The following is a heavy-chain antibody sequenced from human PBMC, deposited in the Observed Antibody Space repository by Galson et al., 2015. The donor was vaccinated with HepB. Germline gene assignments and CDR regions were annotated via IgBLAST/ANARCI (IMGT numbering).Heavy chain of an antibody. Sequence: SLRLSCAASGFTFSSYSMNWVRQAPGKGLEWVSYISSSSSTIYYADSVKGRFTISRDNAKNSLYLQMNSLRAEDTAVYYCARDLFTDTAMVTNAFDIWGQGTMVTVSS. V-gene: IGHV3-48*01. D-gene: IGHD5-18*01. CDR1: GFTFSSYS. J-gene: IGHJ3*02. CDR2: ISSSSSTI. CDR3: ARDLFTDTAMVTNAFDI.